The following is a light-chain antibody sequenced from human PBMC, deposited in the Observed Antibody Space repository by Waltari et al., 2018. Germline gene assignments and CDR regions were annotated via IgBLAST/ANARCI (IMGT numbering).Light chain of an antibody. V-gene: IGKV1D-12*01. CDR3: QQTNSFPLT. CDR1: QGISNL. J-gene: IGKJ4*01. CDR2: LVS. Sequence: DIQMTQSPSSVSASVGDRVTITCRASQGISNLVAWYQQKSGKAPKLLISLVSTLQSGVPSRFSGSGSGTDFTLTISSLQAEDFAAYYCQQTNSFPLTFGGGTKVEIK.